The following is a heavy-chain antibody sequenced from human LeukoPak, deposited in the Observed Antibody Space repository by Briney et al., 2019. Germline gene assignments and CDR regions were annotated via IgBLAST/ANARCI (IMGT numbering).Heavy chain of an antibody. CDR1: GFTFSSYS. J-gene: IGHJ6*03. V-gene: IGHV3-21*01. Sequence: GGSLRLSCAASGFTFSSYSMNWVRQAPGKGLEWVSSISSSSSYIYYADSVKGRFTISRDNARNSLYLQMNSLRAEDTAVYYCARGRSPFMGIAARRRGSHYYMDAWGKGTTVTVSS. CDR2: ISSSSSYI. CDR3: ARGRSPFMGIAARRRGSHYYMDA. D-gene: IGHD6-6*01.